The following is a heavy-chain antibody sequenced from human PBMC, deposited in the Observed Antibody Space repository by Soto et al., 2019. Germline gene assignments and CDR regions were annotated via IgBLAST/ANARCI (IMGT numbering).Heavy chain of an antibody. CDR3: ASHTLAAFDY. CDR2: INSDGSST. J-gene: IGHJ4*02. CDR1: QFTFSSYW. V-gene: IGHV3-74*01. D-gene: IGHD6-13*01. Sequence: VGSLRLSCAASQFTFSSYWMHWVRQAPGKGLVWVSRINSDGSSTNYADSVKGRFTISRDNAKNTLYLQMNSLRAEDTAVYYCASHTLAAFDYWGQGTLVTVSS.